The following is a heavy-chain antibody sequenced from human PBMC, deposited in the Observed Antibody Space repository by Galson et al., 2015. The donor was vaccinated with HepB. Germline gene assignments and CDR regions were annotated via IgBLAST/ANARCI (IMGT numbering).Heavy chain of an antibody. CDR1: GFTFSSYA. D-gene: IGHD5-18*01. CDR3: ARADTAMVTGYFDY. CDR2: ISYDGSNK. V-gene: IGHV3-30-3*01. J-gene: IGHJ4*02. Sequence: SLRLSCAASGFTFSSYAMHWVRQAPGKGLEWVAVISYDGSNKYYADSVKGRFTISRDNSKNTLYLQMNSLRAEDTAVYYCARADTAMVTGYFDYWGQGTLVTVSS.